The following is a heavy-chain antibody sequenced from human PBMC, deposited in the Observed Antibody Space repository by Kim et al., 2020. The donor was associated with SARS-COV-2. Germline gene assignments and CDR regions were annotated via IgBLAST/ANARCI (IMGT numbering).Heavy chain of an antibody. CDR3: ARDKTEVTIFGVVTHNWFDP. Sequence: SVKVSCKASGGTFSSYAISWVRQAPGQGLEWMGRIIPILGIANYAQKFQGRVTITADKSTSTAYMELSSLRSEDTAVYYCARDKTEVTIFGVVTHNWFDPWGQGTLVTVFS. CDR2: IIPILGIA. D-gene: IGHD3-3*01. CDR1: GGTFSSYA. J-gene: IGHJ5*02. V-gene: IGHV1-69*04.